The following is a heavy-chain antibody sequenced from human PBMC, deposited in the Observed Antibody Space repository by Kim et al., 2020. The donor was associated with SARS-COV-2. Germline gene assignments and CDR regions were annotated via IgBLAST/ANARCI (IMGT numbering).Heavy chain of an antibody. Sequence: GESLKISCKGSGYSFTSYWIGWVRQMPGKGLEWMGIIYPGDSDTRYSPSFQGQVTISADKSISTAYLQWSSLKASDTAMYYCARRPAAAGTVDDAFDIWGQGTMVTVSS. CDR2: IYPGDSDT. CDR1: GYSFTSYW. D-gene: IGHD6-13*01. CDR3: ARRPAAAGTVDDAFDI. V-gene: IGHV5-51*01. J-gene: IGHJ3*02.